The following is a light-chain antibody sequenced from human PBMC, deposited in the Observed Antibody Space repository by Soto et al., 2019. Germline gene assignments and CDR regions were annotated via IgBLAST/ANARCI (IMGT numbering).Light chain of an antibody. V-gene: IGKV2-30*01. Sequence: DVVMTQSPLSLPVTLGQPASISCRSSQSLAYIDGNTYLNWFHQRPGESPRRLINHVSNRVSGVAHRFSGSGSAADFSPNISSVEADDVVVYYCLQGTHWPPYTFGQGTKLEIK. CDR3: LQGTHWPPYT. J-gene: IGKJ2*01. CDR2: HVS. CDR1: QSLAYIDGNTY.